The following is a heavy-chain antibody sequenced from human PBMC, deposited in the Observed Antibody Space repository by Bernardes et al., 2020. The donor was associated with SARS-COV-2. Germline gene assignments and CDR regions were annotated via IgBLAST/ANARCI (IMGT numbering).Heavy chain of an antibody. CDR3: ARDLLGGDYNYLYFDL. J-gene: IGHJ2*01. CDR2: IDTSGST. D-gene: IGHD4-17*01. Sequence: SETLSLTCTVSGGFISNFYWSWVRQPAGKGLEWMGRIDTSGSTHYNPSLKSRVTLSVDSSKNQFSLNLSSVTAADTAVYYCARDLLGGDYNYLYFDLWGRGTLVT. V-gene: IGHV4-4*07. CDR1: GGFISNFY.